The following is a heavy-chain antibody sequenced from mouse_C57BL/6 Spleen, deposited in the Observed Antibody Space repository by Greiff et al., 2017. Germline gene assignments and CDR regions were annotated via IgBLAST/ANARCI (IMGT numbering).Heavy chain of an antibody. CDR1: GFTFSNYW. D-gene: IGHD1-1*01. J-gene: IGHJ3*01. Sequence: EVQRVESGGGLVQPGGSMKLSCVASGFTFSNYWMNWVRQSPEKGLEWVAQIRLKSDNYATHYAESVKGRFTISRDDSKSSVYLQMNNLRAEDTGIYYCTNYYGSSSFAYWGQGTLVTVSA. CDR3: TNYYGSSSFAY. V-gene: IGHV6-3*01. CDR2: IRLKSDNYAT.